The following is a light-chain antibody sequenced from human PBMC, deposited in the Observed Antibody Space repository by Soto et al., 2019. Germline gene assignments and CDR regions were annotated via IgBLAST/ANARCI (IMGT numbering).Light chain of an antibody. CDR2: DAS. Sequence: DIQMTQSPSTLSASVGDRVTITFRASQSISSWLAWYQQKPGKAPKLLVYDASTLETGVPSRFSGSGSGAEFTLTITGLQPEDIATYSCQHYDSFWSFGQGTKVDIK. V-gene: IGKV1-5*01. CDR1: QSISSW. J-gene: IGKJ1*01. CDR3: QHYDSFWS.